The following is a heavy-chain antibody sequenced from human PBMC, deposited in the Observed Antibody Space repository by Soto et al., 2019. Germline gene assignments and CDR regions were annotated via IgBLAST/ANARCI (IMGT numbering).Heavy chain of an antibody. CDR2: IYPADSDI. V-gene: IGHV5-51*01. CDR3: ATLSWLGGGGPYYYYAVDL. CDR1: GYTFTKYW. D-gene: IGHD3-10*01. J-gene: IGHJ6*02. Sequence: GESLKISCKGFGYTFTKYWIGWVRQMPGKGLEWMGLIYPADSDIIYSPSFQGLVTISADKSISTVYLQWSSLWASDTATYYCATLSWLGGGGPYYYYAVDLWGQGTTVTVSS.